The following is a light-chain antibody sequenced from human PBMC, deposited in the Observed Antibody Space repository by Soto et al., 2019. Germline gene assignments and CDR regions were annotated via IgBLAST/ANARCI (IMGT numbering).Light chain of an antibody. CDR1: QSVSSNY. V-gene: IGKV3-20*01. J-gene: IGKJ1*01. CDR2: DVS. CDR3: QQYGSSPT. Sequence: EIVLTQSPGTLSLSPGERATLSCRSSQSVSSNYLAWYQQKPDQAPRLVIYDVSGRATGIPDRFSGSGSGTDFPLTISRLEPEDCAVYYCQQYGSSPTFGQGTKVEIK.